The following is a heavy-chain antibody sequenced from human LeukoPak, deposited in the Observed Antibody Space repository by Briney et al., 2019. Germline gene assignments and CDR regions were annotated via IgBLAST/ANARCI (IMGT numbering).Heavy chain of an antibody. CDR2: ISSSRSYI. J-gene: IGHJ1*01. CDR3: ARDFDNDYDSSGYYSAHFQH. Sequence: GGSLRLSCAASGFTFSSYSMNWVRQAPGKGLEWVSSISSSRSYIYYADSVKGRFTISRDNAKNSLYLQMNSLRAEDTAVYYCARDFDNDYDSSGYYSAHFQHWGQGTLVTVSS. D-gene: IGHD3-22*01. CDR1: GFTFSSYS. V-gene: IGHV3-21*01.